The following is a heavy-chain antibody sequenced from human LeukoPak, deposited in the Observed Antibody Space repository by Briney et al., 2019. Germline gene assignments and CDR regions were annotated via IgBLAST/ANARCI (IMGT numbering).Heavy chain of an antibody. J-gene: IGHJ4*02. Sequence: PGGSLRLSCAASGFTFSGYAMHWVRQAPGKGLEYVSAITNNGGTTYYANSVKGRFTISRDNSKNTLYLQMGSLRAEDMAVYYCARVGVWNYFDYWGQGTLVTVSS. V-gene: IGHV3-64*01. CDR1: GFTFSGYA. D-gene: IGHD3-16*01. CDR3: ARVGVWNYFDY. CDR2: ITNNGGTT.